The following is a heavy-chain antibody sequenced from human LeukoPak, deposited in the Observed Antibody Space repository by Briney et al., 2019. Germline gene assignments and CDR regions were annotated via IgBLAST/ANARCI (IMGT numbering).Heavy chain of an antibody. V-gene: IGHV4-59*08. CDR3: ARGTKTYYYDSSGYYYFDY. D-gene: IGHD3-22*01. Sequence: SETLSLTCTVSGGSFSDYYWSWIRQPPGKGLEWMGYIYYRGSTNYNPSLQSRVTISLDTSKNQFSLKLSSVTAADTAVYYCARGTKTYYYDSSGYYYFDYWGQGTLVTVSS. J-gene: IGHJ4*02. CDR1: GGSFSDYY. CDR2: IYYRGST.